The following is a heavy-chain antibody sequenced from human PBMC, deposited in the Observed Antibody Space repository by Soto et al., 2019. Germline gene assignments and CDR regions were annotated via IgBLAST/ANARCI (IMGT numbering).Heavy chain of an antibody. CDR3: ARQNSGESYYYYYGMDV. J-gene: IGHJ6*02. CDR2: IYPGDSDT. D-gene: IGHD7-27*01. V-gene: IGHV5-51*01. CDR1: GYSFTSYW. Sequence: GESLKISCTGSGYSFTSYWIGWVRQMPGKGLGWMGIIYPGDSDTRDSPSFEGQVTISANKSISTAYLQWSSLKASDTAMYYCARQNSGESYYYYYGMDVWGQGTTVTVSS.